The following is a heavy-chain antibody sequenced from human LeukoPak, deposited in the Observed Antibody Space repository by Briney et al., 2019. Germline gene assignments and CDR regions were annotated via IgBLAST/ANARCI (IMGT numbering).Heavy chain of an antibody. CDR1: GYRFPSYG. CDR3: ARGYSYGYGPLDY. J-gene: IGHJ4*02. D-gene: IGHD5-18*01. CDR2: ISPDNGNT. V-gene: IGHV1-18*01. Sequence: ASVKVSCKASGYRFPSYGINWVRQAPGQGLEWMGWISPDNGNTDYAQNLQGRVTMTTDTSTSTAYMELRSLRSDDTAVYYCARGYSYGYGPLDYWGQGTLVTVSS.